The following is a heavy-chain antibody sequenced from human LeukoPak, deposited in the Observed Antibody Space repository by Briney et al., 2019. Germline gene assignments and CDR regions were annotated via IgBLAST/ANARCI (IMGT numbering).Heavy chain of an antibody. V-gene: IGHV3-66*01. D-gene: IGHD5-18*01. CDR3: ARDISYGHIRVGYYYYYMDV. J-gene: IGHJ6*03. CDR1: GFTVSSNY. CDR2: IYSGGST. Sequence: GGSLRLSCAASGFTVSSNYMSWVRQAPGKGLEWVSVIYSGGSTYYADSVKGRFTISRDNSKNTLYLQMNSLRAEDTAVYYCARDISYGHIRVGYYYYYMDVWGKGTTVTVSS.